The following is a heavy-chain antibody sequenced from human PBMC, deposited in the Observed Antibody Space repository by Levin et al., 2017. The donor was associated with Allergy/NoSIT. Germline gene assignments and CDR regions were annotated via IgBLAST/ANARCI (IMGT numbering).Heavy chain of an antibody. J-gene: IGHJ4*02. CDR3: AKGSGEGSAYYFDY. Sequence: GGSLRLSCAVSGFTFSSYAMSWVRQAPGKGLEWVSSISGSGGRTFYPDSVKGRFTISRDNSRNTLYLQMNSLRAEDTAVYYCAKGSGEGSAYYFDYWGQGTLVTVSS. CDR2: ISGSGGRT. V-gene: IGHV3-23*01. D-gene: IGHD2-21*01. CDR1: GFTFSSYA.